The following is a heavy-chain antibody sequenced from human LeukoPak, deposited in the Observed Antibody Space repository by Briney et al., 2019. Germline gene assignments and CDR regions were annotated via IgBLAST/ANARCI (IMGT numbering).Heavy chain of an antibody. CDR2: IYYDGSNK. Sequence: GRSLRLSCAASGFTFSSYGMHWVRQPPGKGLEWVSVIYYDGSNKYYVDSVKGRFTNSRANSKNMLYLQMSSMRAEDTAVYSSAKPDLAGGAAGTFDSWGQGTLVTVSS. D-gene: IGHD6-13*01. J-gene: IGHJ4*02. CDR3: AKPDLAGGAAGTFDS. CDR1: GFTFSSYG. V-gene: IGHV3-33*06.